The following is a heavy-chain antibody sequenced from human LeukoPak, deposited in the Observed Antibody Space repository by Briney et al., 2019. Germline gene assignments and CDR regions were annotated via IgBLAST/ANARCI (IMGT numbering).Heavy chain of an antibody. CDR3: ARGLHWARLTTVTTGQYNPDFYGMDV. CDR1: GFTFSSYS. D-gene: IGHD4-17*01. J-gene: IGHJ6*02. Sequence: GGSLRLSCAASGFTFSSYSMNWVRQAPGKGLEWVSSISSSSSYIYYADSVKGRFTISRDNAKNSLYLQMNSLRAEDTAVYYCARGLHWARLTTVTTGQYNPDFYGMDVWGQGTTVTVSS. V-gene: IGHV3-21*01. CDR2: ISSSSSYI.